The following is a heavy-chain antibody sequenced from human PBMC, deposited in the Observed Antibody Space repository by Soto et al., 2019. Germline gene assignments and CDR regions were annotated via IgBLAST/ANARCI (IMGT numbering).Heavy chain of an antibody. V-gene: IGHV4-34*01. Sequence: SETLSLTCAVYGGSFSAYYWSWIRQPPGKGLEWIGEINHSGSTNYNPSLKSRVTISIDRSKNQFSLKLSSVTAADTAVYYCARVPDYWGQGILVTVSS. CDR3: ARVPDY. J-gene: IGHJ4*02. D-gene: IGHD2-2*01. CDR1: GGSFSAYY. CDR2: INHSGST.